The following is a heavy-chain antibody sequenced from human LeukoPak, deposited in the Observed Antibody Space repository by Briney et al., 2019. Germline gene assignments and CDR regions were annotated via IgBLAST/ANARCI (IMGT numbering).Heavy chain of an antibody. Sequence: ASVKVSCKASGGTFSSYAISWVRQTPGQGLEWMGGIIPIFGTANYAQKFQDRVTITTDESTSTAYMELSSLRSEDTAVYYCATTRDYYDSSGYPLDYWGQGTLVTVSS. CDR2: IIPIFGTA. J-gene: IGHJ4*02. CDR1: GGTFSSYA. D-gene: IGHD3-22*01. CDR3: ATTRDYYDSSGYPLDY. V-gene: IGHV1-69*05.